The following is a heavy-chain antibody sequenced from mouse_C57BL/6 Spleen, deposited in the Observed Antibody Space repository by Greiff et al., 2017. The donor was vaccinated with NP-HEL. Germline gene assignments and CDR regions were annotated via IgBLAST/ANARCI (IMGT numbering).Heavy chain of an antibody. CDR1: GFSLTSYG. V-gene: IGHV2-2*01. J-gene: IGHJ1*03. Sequence: QVQLQQSGPGLVQPSQSLSITCTVSGFSLTSYGVHWVRQSPGKGLEWLGVIWSGGSTDYNAAFISRLSISKDNSKSQVILKMNRLQADDTAIYYCARKWGNYSHWYFDVWGTGTTVTVSS. D-gene: IGHD2-1*01. CDR3: ARKWGNYSHWYFDV. CDR2: IWSGGST.